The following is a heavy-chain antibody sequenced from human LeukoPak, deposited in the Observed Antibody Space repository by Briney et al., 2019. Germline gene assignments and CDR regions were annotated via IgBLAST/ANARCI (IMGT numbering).Heavy chain of an antibody. CDR3: ARGPPAAALFWYFDL. CDR1: GGSISSYY. CDR2: IYYSGST. Sequence: PSETLSLTCTVSGGSISSYYWSWIRQPPGKGLEWIGYIYYSGSTYYNPSLKSRVTISVDTSKNQFSLKLSSVTAADTAVYYCARGPPAAALFWYFDLWGRGTLVTVSS. V-gene: IGHV4-59*12. J-gene: IGHJ2*01. D-gene: IGHD2-2*01.